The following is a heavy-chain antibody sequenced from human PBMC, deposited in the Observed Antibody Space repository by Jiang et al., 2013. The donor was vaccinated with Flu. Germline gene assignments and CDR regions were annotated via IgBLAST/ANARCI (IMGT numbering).Heavy chain of an antibody. V-gene: IGHV5-51*01. Sequence: GAEVKKPGESLKISCKGSGYSFTSYWIGWVRQMPGKGLEWMGIIYPGDSDTRYSPSFQGQVTISADKSISTAYLQWSSLKASDTAMYYCARQAVGDYSPYYYYGMDVWGQGTTVTVSS. J-gene: IGHJ6*02. D-gene: IGHD4-17*01. CDR1: GYSFTSYW. CDR2: IYPGDSDT. CDR3: ARQAVGDYSPYYYYGMDV.